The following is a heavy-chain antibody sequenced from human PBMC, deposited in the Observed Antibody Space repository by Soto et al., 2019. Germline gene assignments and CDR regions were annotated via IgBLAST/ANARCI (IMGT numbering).Heavy chain of an antibody. V-gene: IGHV1-69*12. D-gene: IGHD3-16*01. Sequence: QVQLVQSGAEVKKPGTSVKVSCKASGGTFSSYAISWVRQAPGQGLEWMGGIIPIFGTANYAQKFQGRVTITADEATSTAYMELSSLRSEDTAVYYCARDRLMITFGGVGDGRWLAVEIWGQGTMVTVSS. CDR3: ARDRLMITFGGVGDGRWLAVEI. J-gene: IGHJ3*02. CDR1: GGTFSSYA. CDR2: IIPIFGTA.